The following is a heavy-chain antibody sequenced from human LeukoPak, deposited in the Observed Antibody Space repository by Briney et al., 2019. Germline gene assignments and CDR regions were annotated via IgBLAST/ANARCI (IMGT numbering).Heavy chain of an antibody. V-gene: IGHV3-30-3*01. Sequence: PGGSLRLSCVASGFTFRSHGMHWVRQAPGKGLEWAAVISYDGSKKDYADSVKGRFTISRDSSKNTVYLQMNSLRTEDTAFYYCARDLSGSYSVDYWGQGTLVTVPS. J-gene: IGHJ4*02. D-gene: IGHD3-10*01. CDR3: ARDLSGSYSVDY. CDR2: ISYDGSKK. CDR1: GFTFRSHG.